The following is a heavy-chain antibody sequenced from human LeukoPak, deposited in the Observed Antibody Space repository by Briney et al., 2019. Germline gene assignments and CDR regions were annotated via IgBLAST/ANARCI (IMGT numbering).Heavy chain of an antibody. CDR3: ARGRWDQFDP. D-gene: IGHD1-26*01. CDR2: INHSGST. J-gene: IGHJ5*02. Sequence: SETLSLTCAVYGGSFSGYYWSWIRQPPGKGLEWIGEINHSGSTNYNPSLKSRVTISVDTSKNQFSLKLSSATAADTAVYYCARGRWDQFDPWGQGTLVTVSS. CDR1: GGSFSGYY. V-gene: IGHV4-34*01.